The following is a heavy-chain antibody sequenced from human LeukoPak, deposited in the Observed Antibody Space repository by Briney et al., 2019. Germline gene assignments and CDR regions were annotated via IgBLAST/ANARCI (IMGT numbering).Heavy chain of an antibody. CDR2: INPNSGGT. V-gene: IGHV1-2*02. CDR1: GYTFTGYY. J-gene: IGHJ5*02. CDR3: ARGRGYSYASWFDP. D-gene: IGHD5-18*01. Sequence: ASVKVSCKASGYTFTGYYMHWVRQAPGQGLEWMGWINPNSGGTNYAQKFQGRVTMTRDTSISTAYMELSRLRSDDTAVYYCARGRGYSYASWFDPWGQGTLVTVSS.